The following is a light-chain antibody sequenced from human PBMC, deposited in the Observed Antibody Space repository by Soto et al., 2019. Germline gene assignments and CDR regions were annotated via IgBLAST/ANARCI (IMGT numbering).Light chain of an antibody. J-gene: IGLJ1*01. Sequence: QSALTRPASVSGSPGQSITTPCPGTRRDVGGYNYVSWYQQHPGEVPKLIIFNVNNRPSGVSNRFSGSKSGNTASLTISGLQAEDEADYYCSSFTSSTTYVFGTGTKVTVL. CDR3: SSFTSSTTYV. CDR2: NVN. V-gene: IGLV2-14*01. CDR1: RRDVGGYNY.